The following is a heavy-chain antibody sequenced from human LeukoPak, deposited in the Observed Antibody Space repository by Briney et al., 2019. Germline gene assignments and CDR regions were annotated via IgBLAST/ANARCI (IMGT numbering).Heavy chain of an antibody. CDR2: IYHSGST. D-gene: IGHD5-24*01. Sequence: PSETLSLTCTVSGYSISSGYYWGWIRQPPGKGLEWIGSIYHSGSTYYNPSLKSRVTISVDTSKNQFSLKLSSVTAADTAVYYCARVRLPPRDGYNYDYWGQGTLVTVSS. CDR1: GYSISSGYY. V-gene: IGHV4-38-2*02. CDR3: ARVRLPPRDGYNYDY. J-gene: IGHJ4*02.